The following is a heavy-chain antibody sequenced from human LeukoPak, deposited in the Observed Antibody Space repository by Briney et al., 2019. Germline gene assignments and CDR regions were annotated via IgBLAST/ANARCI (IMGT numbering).Heavy chain of an antibody. V-gene: IGHV3-30-3*01. CDR3: ARDSILGITIFGETLSYYFDY. Sequence: GGSLRLSCAASGFTFSSYAMHWVRQAPGKGLEWVAVISYDGSNKYYADSVKGRFTISRDNAKNSLYLQMNSLRAEDTAVYYCARDSILGITIFGETLSYYFDYWGQGTLVTVSS. CDR1: GFTFSSYA. CDR2: ISYDGSNK. J-gene: IGHJ4*02. D-gene: IGHD3-3*01.